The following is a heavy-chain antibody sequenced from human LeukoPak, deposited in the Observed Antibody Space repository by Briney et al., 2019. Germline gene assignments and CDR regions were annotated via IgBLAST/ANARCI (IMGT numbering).Heavy chain of an antibody. Sequence: SETLSLTCTVSGGSITSYYWSWIRQPPGKGLEWIGYIYYSGSTYYNPSLKSRVTISVDKSKNQFSLKLISVTAADTAVYYCARAQRWLQQLDAFDIWGQGTMVTVSS. CDR3: ARAQRWLQQLDAFDI. CDR2: IYYSGST. J-gene: IGHJ3*02. V-gene: IGHV4-59*01. D-gene: IGHD5-24*01. CDR1: GGSITSYY.